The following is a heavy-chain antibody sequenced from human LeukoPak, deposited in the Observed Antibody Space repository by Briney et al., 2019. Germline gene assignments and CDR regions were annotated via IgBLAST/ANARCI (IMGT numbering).Heavy chain of an antibody. Sequence: SETLSLTCTVSGYSISSGYYWGWIRQPPGKGLEWIGSIYHSGSTYYNPSLKSRVTISVDTSKNQFSLKLSSVTAADTAVYYCARDWHYYGSGSHGYFDYWGQGTLVTVSS. CDR3: ARDWHYYGSGSHGYFDY. V-gene: IGHV4-38-2*02. CDR1: GYSISSGYY. D-gene: IGHD3-10*01. CDR2: IYHSGST. J-gene: IGHJ4*02.